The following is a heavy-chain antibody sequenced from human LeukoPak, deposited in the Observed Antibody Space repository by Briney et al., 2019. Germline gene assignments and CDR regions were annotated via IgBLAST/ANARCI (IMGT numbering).Heavy chain of an antibody. V-gene: IGHV1-69*13. CDR2: IIPIYGTT. Sequence: SVKVSCKASGYSFNSQGMNWVRQAPGQGLEWMGGIIPIYGTTNYAQKFQGRVTITADESTSTVYMELSSLRSEDTAVYYCAGGGWAPENWFDPWGQGTLVTVSS. CDR3: AGGGWAPENWFDP. D-gene: IGHD1-14*01. J-gene: IGHJ5*02. CDR1: GYSFNSQG.